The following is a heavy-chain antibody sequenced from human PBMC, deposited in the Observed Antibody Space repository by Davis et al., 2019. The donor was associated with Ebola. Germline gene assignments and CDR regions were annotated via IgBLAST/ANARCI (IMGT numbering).Heavy chain of an antibody. CDR1: GFTFSSYG. CDR3: ARVGYSSGWSFDY. J-gene: IGHJ4*02. CDR2: ISYDGSNK. D-gene: IGHD6-19*01. Sequence: PGGSLRLSCAASGFTFSSYGMHWVRQAPGKGLEWVAVISYDGSNKYYADSVKGRFTISRDNSKNTLYLQMNSLRAEDTAVYYCARVGYSSGWSFDYWGQGTLVTVSS. V-gene: IGHV3-30*03.